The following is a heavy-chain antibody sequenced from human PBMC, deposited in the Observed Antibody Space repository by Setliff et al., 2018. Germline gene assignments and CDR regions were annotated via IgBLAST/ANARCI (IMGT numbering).Heavy chain of an antibody. CDR2: IYYSGST. V-gene: IGHV4-30-4*08. Sequence: PSETLSLTCTVSGGSISSGDYYWSWIRQPPGKGLEWIGYIYYSGSTYYNPSLKSRVTISLDTSKNQFSLKLSSVTAADTAVYYCARGSSGWYSGAFDIWGQGTMVTVSS. CDR1: GGSISSGDYY. CDR3: ARGSSGWYSGAFDI. D-gene: IGHD6-19*01. J-gene: IGHJ3*02.